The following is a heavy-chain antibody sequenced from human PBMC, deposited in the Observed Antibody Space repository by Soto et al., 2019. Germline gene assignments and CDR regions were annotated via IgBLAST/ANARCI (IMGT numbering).Heavy chain of an antibody. CDR2: IYSSGNT. J-gene: IGHJ5*02. Sequence: QVHLQESGPGLVKPSETLSLTCSVSGGTISGYYWTWIRQPAGKGLEWIGRIYSSGNTKYNPSLQSRVTMSLDTSNNQFSLRLTSVTAADTAVYYCARGKRFSDWVDPWGQGTLVTVSS. V-gene: IGHV4-4*07. D-gene: IGHD3-3*01. CDR3: ARGKRFSDWVDP. CDR1: GGTISGYY.